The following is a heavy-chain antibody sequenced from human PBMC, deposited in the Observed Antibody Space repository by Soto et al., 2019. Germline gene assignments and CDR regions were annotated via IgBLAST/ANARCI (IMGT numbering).Heavy chain of an antibody. CDR3: AKTFYGSGSYYDY. J-gene: IGHJ4*02. V-gene: IGHV3-23*01. D-gene: IGHD3-10*01. CDR2: ISGSGGST. CDR1: GFTFSSYA. Sequence: GGSLRLSCAASGFTFSSYAMSWVRQAPGKGLEWVSAISGSGGSTYYADSVKGRFTISRDNSKNTLYLQMNSLRAEDTAVYYCAKTFYGSGSYYDYRGQRTLVTVSS.